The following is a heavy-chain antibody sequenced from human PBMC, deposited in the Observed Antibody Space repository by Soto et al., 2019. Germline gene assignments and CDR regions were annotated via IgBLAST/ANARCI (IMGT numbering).Heavy chain of an antibody. D-gene: IGHD3-9*01. Sequence: SETLSLTCAVYGGSFSGYYWSWIRQPPGKGLEWIGEINHSGSTNYNPSLKSRVTISVDTSKNQLSLKLSSVTAADTAVYYCGRCHGAEEYYDILTGYDPGMDVWGQGTTVTVSS. CDR2: INHSGST. CDR1: GGSFSGYY. J-gene: IGHJ6*02. V-gene: IGHV4-34*01. CDR3: GRCHGAEEYYDILTGYDPGMDV.